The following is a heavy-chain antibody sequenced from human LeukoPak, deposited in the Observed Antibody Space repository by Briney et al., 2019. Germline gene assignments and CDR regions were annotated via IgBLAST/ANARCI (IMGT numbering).Heavy chain of an antibody. CDR3: ARVWTQYYDFWSGYFVGWFDP. Sequence: PGGSLRLSCAASGFTFSSYGMNWVRQAPGKGLEWVSSISSSSSYIYYADSVKGRFTISRDNAKNSLYLQMNSLRAEDTAVYYCARVWTQYYDFWSGYFVGWFDPWGQGTLVTVSS. J-gene: IGHJ5*02. CDR2: ISSSSSYI. CDR1: GFTFSSYG. D-gene: IGHD3-3*01. V-gene: IGHV3-21*01.